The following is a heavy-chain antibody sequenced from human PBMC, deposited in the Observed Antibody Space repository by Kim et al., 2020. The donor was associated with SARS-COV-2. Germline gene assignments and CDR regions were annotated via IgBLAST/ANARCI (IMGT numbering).Heavy chain of an antibody. CDR2: SSYI. D-gene: IGHD2-21*02. CDR3: ASGGGDCQ. J-gene: IGHJ4*02. Sequence: SSYIYYADSVKGRFTISRDNAKNSLYLQMNSLRAEDTAVHYCASGGGDCQWGQGTLVTVSS. V-gene: IGHV3-21*01.